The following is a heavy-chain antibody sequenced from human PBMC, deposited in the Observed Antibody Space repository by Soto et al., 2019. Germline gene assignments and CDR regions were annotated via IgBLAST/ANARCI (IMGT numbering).Heavy chain of an antibody. D-gene: IGHD2-21*01. Sequence: QVQLVESGGGVVQPGRSLRLSCAASGFTFSRYTMHWVRQAPGKGLEWMAFISDDGNNKYYANSVKGQFTISRNNSKNTLYLQMNRLRTEGPAVYYCGSDDKSGRDCDLGYWGQRTLITVYS. CDR1: GFTFSRYT. CDR3: GSDDKSGRDCDLGY. CDR2: ISDDGNNK. J-gene: IGHJ4*02. V-gene: IGHV3-30-3*01.